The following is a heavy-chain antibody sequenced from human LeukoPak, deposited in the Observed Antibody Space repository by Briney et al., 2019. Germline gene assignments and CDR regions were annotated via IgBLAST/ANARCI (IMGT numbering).Heavy chain of an antibody. CDR2: INLSNDDT. J-gene: IGHJ4*02. D-gene: IGHD6-13*01. CDR3: ARDQIGVAAAAY. Sequence: ASVKVSCKASGYTFTNFVIHWVRQAPGQRLEWMGWINLSNDDTKYSQKFQGRVTITRDTSASTAYMELSSLRSEDTALYYCARDQIGVAAAAYWGQGTLVTVSS. V-gene: IGHV1-3*01. CDR1: GYTFTNFV.